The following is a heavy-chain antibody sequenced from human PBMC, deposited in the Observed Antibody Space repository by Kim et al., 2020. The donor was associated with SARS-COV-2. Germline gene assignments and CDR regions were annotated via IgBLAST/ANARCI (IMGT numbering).Heavy chain of an antibody. Sequence: DSVRGRFTISRDNAKNSLYLQMHSLRAEDTAVYYCARPLLWNQPYYGMDVWGQGTTVTVSS. V-gene: IGHV3-21*01. D-gene: IGHD1-1*01. J-gene: IGHJ6*02. CDR3: ARPLLWNQPYYGMDV.